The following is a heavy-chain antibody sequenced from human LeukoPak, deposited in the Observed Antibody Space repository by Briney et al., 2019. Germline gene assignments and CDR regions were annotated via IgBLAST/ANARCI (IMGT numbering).Heavy chain of an antibody. D-gene: IGHD3-16*01. J-gene: IGHJ4*02. Sequence: PETLSLTCTVSGGSISSSSYYWGWIRQPPGKGLEWIGSIYYSGSTYYNPSLKSRVTISVDTSKNQFSLKLSSVTAADTAVYYCARGGVDYWGQGTLVTVSS. CDR2: IYYSGST. CDR3: ARGGVDY. CDR1: GGSISSSSYY. V-gene: IGHV4-39*07.